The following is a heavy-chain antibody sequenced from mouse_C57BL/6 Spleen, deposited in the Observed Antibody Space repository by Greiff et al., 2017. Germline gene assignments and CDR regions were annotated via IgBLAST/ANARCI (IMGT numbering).Heavy chain of an antibody. V-gene: IGHV1-26*01. CDR3: ARGGGFAY. J-gene: IGHJ3*01. CDR2: INPNNGGT. Sequence: EVQLQQSGPELVKPGASVKISCKASGYTFTDYYMNWVKQSHGKSLEWIGDINPNNGGTSYNQKFKGKATLTVDKSSSTAYMELRSLTSEDSAVXYCARGGGFAYWGQGTLVTVSA. CDR1: GYTFTDYY.